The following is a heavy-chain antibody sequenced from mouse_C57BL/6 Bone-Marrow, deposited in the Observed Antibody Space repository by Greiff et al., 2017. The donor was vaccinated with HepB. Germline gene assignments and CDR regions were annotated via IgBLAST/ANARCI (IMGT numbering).Heavy chain of an antibody. D-gene: IGHD2-3*01. V-gene: IGHV6-3*01. CDR3: TVYDGLNYAMDY. CDR2: IRLKSDNYAT. Sequence: EVQGVESGGGLVQPGGSMKLSCVASGFTFSNYWMNWVRQSPEKGLEWVAQIRLKSDNYATHYAESVKGRFTISRDDSKSSVYLQMNNLRAEDTGIYYCTVYDGLNYAMDYWGQGTSVTVSS. CDR1: GFTFSNYW. J-gene: IGHJ4*01.